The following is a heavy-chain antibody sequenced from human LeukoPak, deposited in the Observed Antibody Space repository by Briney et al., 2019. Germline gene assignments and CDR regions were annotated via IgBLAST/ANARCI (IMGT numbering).Heavy chain of an antibody. CDR3: VRSFTLTQVFDY. Sequence: SETLSLTCAVSGASFSSGGYAWSWIRLPPGKGLEWIGYNGNSNYNPSLKSRVTISLDTSKNQFSLKLTSVTAADTAVYYCVRSFTLTQVFDYWGQGTLVTVSS. D-gene: IGHD3-22*01. J-gene: IGHJ4*02. V-gene: IGHV4-61*08. CDR2: NGNS. CDR1: GASFSSGGYA.